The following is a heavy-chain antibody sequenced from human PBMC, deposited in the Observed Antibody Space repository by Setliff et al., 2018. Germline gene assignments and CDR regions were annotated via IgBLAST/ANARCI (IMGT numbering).Heavy chain of an antibody. CDR3: AREQWLDPPGYYYMDV. D-gene: IGHD6-19*01. CDR1: GGSISSYY. J-gene: IGHJ6*03. Sequence: PSETLSLTCTVSGGSISSYYWSWIRQPAGKGLEWIGHIYIGGSANYNPSLKSRVTMSIDTSKNQFSLKVSSVTAADMAVYYCAREQWLDPPGYYYMDVWAKGTTVTVSS. V-gene: IGHV4-4*07. CDR2: IYIGGSA.